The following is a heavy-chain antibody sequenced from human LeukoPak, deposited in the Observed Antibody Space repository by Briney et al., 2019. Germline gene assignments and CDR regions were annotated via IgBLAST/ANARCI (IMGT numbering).Heavy chain of an antibody. V-gene: IGHV4-34*01. CDR3: AREGNLWSGYHMRTRNWFDT. Sequence: XSXXXXXPGXGLEWSGXINHSGSTNYNPSLKSRVTISVEKSKNQFSLKLSSVTAADTAVYYCAREGNLWSGYHMRTRNWFDTWGQGTLVTVS. CDR2: INHSGST. J-gene: IGHJ5*02. D-gene: IGHD3-3*01.